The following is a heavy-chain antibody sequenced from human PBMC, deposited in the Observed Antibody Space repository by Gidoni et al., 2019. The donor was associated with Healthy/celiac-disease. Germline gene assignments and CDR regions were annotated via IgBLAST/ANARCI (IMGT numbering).Heavy chain of an antibody. Sequence: QLQLQESGPGLVKPSETLSLTCTVSGCSISSSSYYWGWIRQPPGKGLEWIGSIYYSGSTYYNPSLKSRVTISVDTSKNQFSLKLSSVTAADTAVYYCARLRSPQYYDFWSGYYDDTFDIWGQGTMVTVSS. D-gene: IGHD3-3*01. CDR2: IYYSGST. J-gene: IGHJ3*02. CDR1: GCSISSSSYY. V-gene: IGHV4-39*01. CDR3: ARLRSPQYYDFWSGYYDDTFDI.